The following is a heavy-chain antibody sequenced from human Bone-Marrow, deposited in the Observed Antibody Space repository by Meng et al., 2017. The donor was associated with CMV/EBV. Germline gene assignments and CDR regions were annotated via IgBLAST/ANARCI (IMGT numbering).Heavy chain of an antibody. CDR1: GFTFSTYT. D-gene: IGHD2-21*02. Sequence: GESLKISCTTSGFTFSTYTMNWVRQPPGKGLEWVSSISPSSTYIYYGDSVKGRFTVSRDKAKNSLFLHMDSLAADDTAVYYCARRRVVTSTSYYGMDVWGQGTTVTVSS. V-gene: IGHV3-21*01. CDR3: ARRRVVTSTSYYGMDV. J-gene: IGHJ6*02. CDR2: ISPSSTYI.